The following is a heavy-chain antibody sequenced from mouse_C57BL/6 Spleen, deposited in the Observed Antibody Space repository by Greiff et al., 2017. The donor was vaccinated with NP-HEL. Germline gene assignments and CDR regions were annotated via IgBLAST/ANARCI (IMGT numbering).Heavy chain of an antibody. Sequence: EVQVVESGGGLVKPGGSLKLSCAASGFTFSSYTMSWVRQTPEKRLEWVATISGGGGNTYYPDSVKGRIHISRDNAKNTLYLQMSSLRSEDTALYYCARQVLPYIPPYYAMDYWGQGTSVTVSS. CDR2: ISGGGGNT. CDR3: ARQVLPYIPPYYAMDY. V-gene: IGHV5-9*01. CDR1: GFTFSSYT. J-gene: IGHJ4*01. D-gene: IGHD1-3*01.